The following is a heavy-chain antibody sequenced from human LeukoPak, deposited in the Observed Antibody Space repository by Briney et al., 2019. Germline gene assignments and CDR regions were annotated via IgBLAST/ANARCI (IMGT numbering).Heavy chain of an antibody. CDR2: ISTSGNTR. CDR3: ARELSGTTSYYFDY. V-gene: IGHV3-48*03. Sequence: GGSLRLSCAASGFTFSSYEMNWVRQAPGKGLEWVSYISTSGNTRYYADSVKGRFTISRDNAKNSLYLQMNSLRDEDTAVYYCARELSGTTSYYFDYWGQGTLVTVSS. CDR1: GFTFSSYE. J-gene: IGHJ4*02. D-gene: IGHD1-7*01.